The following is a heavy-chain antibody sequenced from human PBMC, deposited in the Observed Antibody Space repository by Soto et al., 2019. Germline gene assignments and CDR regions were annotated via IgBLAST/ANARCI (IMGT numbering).Heavy chain of an antibody. CDR1: GFTFSSYW. D-gene: IGHD3-22*01. CDR3: ARDSTMIVVVPFDY. Sequence: PGGSLRLSCAASGFTFSSYWMHWVRQAPGKGLVWVSRINSDGSSTSYADSVTGRFTISRDNAKNTLYLQMNSLRAEDTAVYYCARDSTMIVVVPFDYWGQGTLVTVSS. CDR2: INSDGSST. J-gene: IGHJ4*02. V-gene: IGHV3-74*01.